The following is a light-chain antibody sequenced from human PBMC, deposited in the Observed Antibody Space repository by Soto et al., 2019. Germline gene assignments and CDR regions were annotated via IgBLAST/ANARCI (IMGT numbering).Light chain of an antibody. CDR2: DVG. V-gene: IGLV2-11*01. CDR1: SSDVGGYDF. CDR3: CSYAGRYSYV. J-gene: IGLJ1*01. Sequence: QSALTQPRSVSGSPGQSVTISCTGTSSDVGGYDFVSWYQQHPGKAPKLMIYDVGKRPSGVPDRFSGSKSGNTAFLTISGLQAEDEAEYYCCSYAGRYSYVFATGTKLTVL.